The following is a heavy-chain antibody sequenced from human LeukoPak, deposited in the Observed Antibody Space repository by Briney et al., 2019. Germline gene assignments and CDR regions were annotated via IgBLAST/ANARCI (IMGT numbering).Heavy chain of an antibody. D-gene: IGHD3-10*01. CDR1: GYTFTGYY. J-gene: IGHJ5*02. V-gene: IGHV1-2*02. CDR3: ARLNYYGSGEGSWFDP. CDR2: INPNSGGT. Sequence: ASVKVSCKASGYTFTGYYMHWVRQAPGQGLEWMGWINPNSGGTNYAQKFQGRVTMTRDTSTSTAYMELRSLRSDDTAVYYCARLNYYGSGEGSWFDPWGQGTLVTVSS.